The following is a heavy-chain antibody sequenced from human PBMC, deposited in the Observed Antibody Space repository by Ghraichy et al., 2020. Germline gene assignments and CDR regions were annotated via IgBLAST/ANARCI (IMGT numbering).Heavy chain of an antibody. CDR2: ISAYNGNT. D-gene: IGHD6-19*01. CDR1: GYTFTSYG. J-gene: IGHJ4*02. CDR3: AREGGSMEQWLVPLRY. Sequence: ASVKVSCKASGYTFTSYGISWVRQAPGQGLEWMGWISAYNGNTNYAQKLQGRVTMTTDTSTSTAYMELRSLRSDDTAVYCCAREGGSMEQWLVPLRYWGQGTLVTVSS. V-gene: IGHV1-18*04.